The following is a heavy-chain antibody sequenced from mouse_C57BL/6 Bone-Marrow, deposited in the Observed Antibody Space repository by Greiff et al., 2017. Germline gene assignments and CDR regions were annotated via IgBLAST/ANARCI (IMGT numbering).Heavy chain of an antibody. V-gene: IGHV1-53*01. Sequence: QVQLQQPGTELVKPGASVKLSCKASGYTFTSYWMHWVKQRPGQGLEWIGNINPSNGGTNSNEKFKSKATLTVDKSSSTAYMPLSSLTSEDSAVYYCAIRWLRSLYAMDYWGQGTSVTVSS. CDR3: AIRWLRSLYAMDY. CDR1: GYTFTSYW. D-gene: IGHD1-1*01. J-gene: IGHJ4*01. CDR2: INPSNGGT.